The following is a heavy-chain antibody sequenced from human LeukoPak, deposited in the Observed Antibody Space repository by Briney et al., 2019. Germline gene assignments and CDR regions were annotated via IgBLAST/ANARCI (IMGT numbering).Heavy chain of an antibody. CDR2: IIPIFGTA. J-gene: IGHJ4*02. CDR3: ASTASVQPSFFDY. D-gene: IGHD3-16*02. Sequence: GASVKVSCKASGGTFSSYAISWVRQAPGQGLEWMGGIIPIFGTANYTQNFQGRVTITADESTSTAYMELSSLRSEDTAVYYCASTASVQPSFFDYWGQGTLVTVSS. V-gene: IGHV1-69*13. CDR1: GGTFSSYA.